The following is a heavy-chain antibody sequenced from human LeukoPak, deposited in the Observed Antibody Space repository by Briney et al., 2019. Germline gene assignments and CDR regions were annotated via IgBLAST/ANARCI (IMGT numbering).Heavy chain of an antibody. CDR3: ARSLQTRSTNPFEY. CDR2: IKGDGSEK. D-gene: IGHD2-2*01. Sequence: PGGSLRLSCAASGFTLSNHWMSWVRQAPGKGLAWVANIKGDGSEKYYVDSARGRFTISRDNAKNSLYLQMNSLRAEDTAVYYCARSLQTRSTNPFEYWGQGTLVTVSS. V-gene: IGHV3-7*01. J-gene: IGHJ4*02. CDR1: GFTLSNHW.